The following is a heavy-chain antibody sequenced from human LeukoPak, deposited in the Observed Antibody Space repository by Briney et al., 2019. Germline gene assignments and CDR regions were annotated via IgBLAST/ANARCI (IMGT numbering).Heavy chain of an antibody. J-gene: IGHJ4*02. CDR3: ANSVVGAPELDY. Sequence: PGGSLRLSCAASGFTFSSYAMSWVRQAPGKGLEWVSAIGGSGGSTYYADSVKGRFTISRDNSKNTLYLQMNSLRAEDTAVYYCANSVVGAPELDYWGQGTLVTVSS. CDR2: IGGSGGST. CDR1: GFTFSSYA. D-gene: IGHD1-26*01. V-gene: IGHV3-23*01.